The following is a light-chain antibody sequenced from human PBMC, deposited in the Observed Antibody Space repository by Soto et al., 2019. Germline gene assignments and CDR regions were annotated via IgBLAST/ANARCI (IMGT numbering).Light chain of an antibody. CDR2: DVN. CDR1: SSDVGGYNY. CDR3: SSYTSSIS. J-gene: IGLJ2*01. V-gene: IGLV2-14*01. Sequence: QSALTQPAYVSGSPGQSITISCTGTSSDVGGYNYVSWYQQHPGKAPKLMIYDVNTRPSGVSNRFSGSKSGNTASLTISGLQAEDEADYYCSSYTSSISFGGGTKLTVL.